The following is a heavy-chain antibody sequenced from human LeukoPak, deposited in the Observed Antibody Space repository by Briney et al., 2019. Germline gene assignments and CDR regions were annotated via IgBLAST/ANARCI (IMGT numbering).Heavy chain of an antibody. J-gene: IGHJ5*02. CDR1: GYTFTGCY. CDR2: INPNSGGT. CDR3: AQQWPKPDPFDP. D-gene: IGHD6-19*01. V-gene: IGHV1-2*02. Sequence: ASVKVSCKASGYTFTGCYMHWVRQAPGQGLEWMGWINPNSGGTNYAQKFQGRVTMTRDTSISTAYMELSRLRSDDTAVYYCAQQWPKPDPFDPWGQGTLVTVSS.